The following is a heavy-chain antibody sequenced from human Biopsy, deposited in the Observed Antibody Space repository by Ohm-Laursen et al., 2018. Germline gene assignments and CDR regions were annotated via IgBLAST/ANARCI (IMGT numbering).Heavy chain of an antibody. CDR3: ARLGEPHGLWYFDF. D-gene: IGHD2-21*01. CDR2: ISWNSGSI. J-gene: IGHJ4*02. CDR1: GLTFQDHA. V-gene: IGHV3-9*01. Sequence: SLRLSCTASGLTFQDHAMHWVRQAPGKGLEWVSGISWNSGSINYAVSVQGRFTISRDNAKNSLYLQMNSLRVEDTALYFCARLGEPHGLWYFDFWGQGALVTVSS.